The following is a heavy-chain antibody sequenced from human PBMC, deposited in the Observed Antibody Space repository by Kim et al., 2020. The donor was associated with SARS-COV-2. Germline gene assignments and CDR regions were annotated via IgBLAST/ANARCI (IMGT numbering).Heavy chain of an antibody. CDR2: ISYEGSKK. J-gene: IGHJ6*04. D-gene: IGHD3-16*01. CDR3: AKDKSFFMRTFGGESGGMEA. V-gene: IGHV3-30*18. CDR1: GFNFNNFG. Sequence: GGSLRLSCAASGFNFNNFGMHWVRQAPGKGLEWVALISYEGSKKYYADSLKGRFTISSDSSKNTLYLQMNSLRPEDTAVYFCAKDKSFFMRTFGGESGGMEAWGEGATVTASS.